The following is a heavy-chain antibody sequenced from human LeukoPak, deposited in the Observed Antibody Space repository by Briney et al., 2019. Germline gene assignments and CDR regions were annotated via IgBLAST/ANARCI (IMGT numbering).Heavy chain of an antibody. CDR3: AKRPEAYCGGDCRPADY. J-gene: IGHJ4*02. V-gene: IGHV3-13*01. Sequence: GGSLRLSCAASGFTFSSYDMHWVRQATGKGLEWVSAIGTAGDTYYPGSVKGRFTISRENAKNSLYLQMNSLRAGDTAVYYCAKRPEAYCGGDCRPADYWGQGTLVTVSS. D-gene: IGHD2-21*02. CDR2: IGTAGDT. CDR1: GFTFSSYD.